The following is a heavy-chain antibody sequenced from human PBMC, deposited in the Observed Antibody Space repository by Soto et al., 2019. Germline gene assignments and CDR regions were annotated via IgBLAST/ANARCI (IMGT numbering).Heavy chain of an antibody. Sequence: QVQLVQSGAEVKKPGSSVKVSCKASGGTFSSYAISWVRQAPGQGLEWMGGIIPIFGTANYAQKFQGRVTNTADESTSTAYMELSSLRSEDTAVYYCARFCSGGSCYFGVHYYYGMDVWGQGTTVTVSS. V-gene: IGHV1-69*01. CDR1: GGTFSSYA. CDR2: IIPIFGTA. J-gene: IGHJ6*02. CDR3: ARFCSGGSCYFGVHYYYGMDV. D-gene: IGHD2-15*01.